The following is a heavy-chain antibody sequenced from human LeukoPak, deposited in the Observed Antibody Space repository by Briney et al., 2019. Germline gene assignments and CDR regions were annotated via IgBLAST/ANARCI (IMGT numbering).Heavy chain of an antibody. V-gene: IGHV3-30-3*01. Sequence: PGRSLRLSCAASGFTFSSYAMHWVRQAPGKGLEWVAVISYDGSNKYYADSVKGRFTISRDNSKNTLYLQMNSLRAEDTAVYYCARRLTTVTTYAFDIWGQGTMVTVSS. CDR2: ISYDGSNK. CDR1: GFTFSSYA. CDR3: ARRLTTVTTYAFDI. J-gene: IGHJ3*02. D-gene: IGHD4-17*01.